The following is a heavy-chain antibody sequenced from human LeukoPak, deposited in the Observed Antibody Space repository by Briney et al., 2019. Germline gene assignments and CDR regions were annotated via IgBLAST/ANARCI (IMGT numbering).Heavy chain of an antibody. J-gene: IGHJ6*02. V-gene: IGHV4-34*01. CDR3: ASSSVYGMDV. CDR1: GGSFSGYY. CDR2: INHSGST. Sequence: SETLSLTCAVYGGSFSGYYWSWIRQPPGKGLEWIGEINHSGSTNYNPSLKSRVTISVDASKNQFSLKLSSVTAADTAVYYCASSSVYGMDVWGQGTTVTVSS.